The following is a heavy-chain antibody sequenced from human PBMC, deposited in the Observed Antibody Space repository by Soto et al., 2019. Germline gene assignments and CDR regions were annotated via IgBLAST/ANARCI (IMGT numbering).Heavy chain of an antibody. CDR3: ARQIEDSGTEPNFQYYCGT. Sequence: PGESLKISCKGSGYSFAGYWITWVRPKPGKCPAGMGRIDPSDSQTYYSPSFRGHVTISVTKSITTVFLQRSSLRASDTAMYSCARQIEDSGTEPNFQYYCGTRGQGTPLTVSS. CDR2: IDPSDSQT. J-gene: IGHJ4*02. CDR1: GYSFAGYW. V-gene: IGHV5-10-1*01. D-gene: IGHD6-13*01.